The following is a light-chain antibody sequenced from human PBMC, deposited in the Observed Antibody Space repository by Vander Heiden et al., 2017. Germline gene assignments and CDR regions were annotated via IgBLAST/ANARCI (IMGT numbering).Light chain of an antibody. Sequence: SSALTQDPAVSVALGQTVRITCQGDSLRSYDASWYHQKPGQAPVLVNYGKNSRPSGIPDRFSGSNSGNTASLTITGAQAEDEADYYCNSRDSSGNQVVFGGGTKVTVL. CDR1: SLRSYD. CDR3: NSRDSSGNQVV. J-gene: IGLJ2*01. V-gene: IGLV3-19*01. CDR2: GKN.